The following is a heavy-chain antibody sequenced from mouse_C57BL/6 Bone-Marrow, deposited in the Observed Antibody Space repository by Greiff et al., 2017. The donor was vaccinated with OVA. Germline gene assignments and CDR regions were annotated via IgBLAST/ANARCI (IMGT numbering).Heavy chain of an antibody. Sequence: DVKLVESGGGLVKPGGSPKLSCAASGFTFSSYAMSWVRQTPEKRLEWVATISDGGSYTYYPDNVKGRFTISRDNAKNNLYLQMSHLKSEDTAMYYCAHYDYEAYWGQGTLVTVSA. D-gene: IGHD2-4*01. CDR3: AHYDYEAY. CDR1: GFTFSSYA. J-gene: IGHJ3*01. CDR2: ISDGGSYT. V-gene: IGHV5-4*03.